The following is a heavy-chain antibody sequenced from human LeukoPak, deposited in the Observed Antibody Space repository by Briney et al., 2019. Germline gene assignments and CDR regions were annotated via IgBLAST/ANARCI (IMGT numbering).Heavy chain of an antibody. CDR2: IYYSGST. Sequence: PSETLSLTCTVSGGSISSGDYYWSWIRQPPGKGLEWIGYIYYSGSTYYNPSLKSRVTISVDTSKNQFSLKLSSVTAADTAVYYCARGSFRYQLPLDYWGQGTLVTVSS. D-gene: IGHD2-2*01. J-gene: IGHJ4*02. CDR3: ARGSFRYQLPLDY. V-gene: IGHV4-30-4*08. CDR1: GGSISSGDYY.